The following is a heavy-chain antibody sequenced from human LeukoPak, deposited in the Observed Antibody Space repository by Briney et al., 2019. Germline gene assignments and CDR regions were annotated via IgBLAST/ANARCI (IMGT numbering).Heavy chain of an antibody. CDR1: GFTVSGSY. CDR3: AKDQPRSGWAFDY. CDR2: IIVSGGRT. J-gene: IGHJ4*02. D-gene: IGHD6-19*01. V-gene: IGHV3-23*01. Sequence: GGSLRLSCAASGFTVSGSYMSWVRQAPGKGLEWVSAIIVSGGRTYYADSVKGRFTISRDNSKNTLYLQMNSLRAEDTAVYYCAKDQPRSGWAFDYWGQGTQVTVSS.